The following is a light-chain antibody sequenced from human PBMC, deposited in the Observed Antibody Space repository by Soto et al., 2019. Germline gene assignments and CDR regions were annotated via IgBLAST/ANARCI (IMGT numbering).Light chain of an antibody. CDR3: AAWDDSLNGLV. Sequence: QSVLTQPPSASGTPGQRVTISCSGSSSNIGSNTVNWYQQLPGTAPKLLIYNNNQRPSGVPDRFSGSKSGTSASLAISGLQSEVEADYYCAAWDDSLNGLVFGTGTKVTV. CDR1: SSNIGSNT. CDR2: NNN. V-gene: IGLV1-44*01. J-gene: IGLJ1*01.